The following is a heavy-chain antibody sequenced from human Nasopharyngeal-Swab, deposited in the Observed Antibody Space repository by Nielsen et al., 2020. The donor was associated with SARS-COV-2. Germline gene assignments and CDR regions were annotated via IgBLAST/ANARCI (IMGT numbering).Heavy chain of an antibody. J-gene: IGHJ3*02. CDR3: ATDLRYCTNGVCYTKAADAFDI. CDR1: GYTLTELS. V-gene: IGHV1-24*01. CDR2: FDPEDGET. Sequence: ASVKVSCKVSGYTLTELSMHWVRQAPGKGLEWMGGFDPEDGETIYAQKFQGRVTMTEDTSTDTAYMELSSLRSEDTAVHYCATDLRYCTNGVCYTKAADAFDIWGQGTMVTVSS. D-gene: IGHD2-8*01.